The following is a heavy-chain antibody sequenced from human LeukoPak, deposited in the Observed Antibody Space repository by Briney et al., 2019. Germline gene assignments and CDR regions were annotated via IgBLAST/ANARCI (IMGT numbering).Heavy chain of an antibody. CDR1: GGSISSYY. D-gene: IGHD3-22*01. Sequence: SETLSLTCTVSGGSISSYYWSWIRQPPGKGLEWIGYIYYSGITKYSPSLKSRVTISVDTSKNQFSLKLTSVTAADTAVYYCARHDPVISMIVGERAFDIRGQGTMVTVSS. J-gene: IGHJ3*02. CDR3: ARHDPVISMIVGERAFDI. V-gene: IGHV4-59*08. CDR2: IYYSGIT.